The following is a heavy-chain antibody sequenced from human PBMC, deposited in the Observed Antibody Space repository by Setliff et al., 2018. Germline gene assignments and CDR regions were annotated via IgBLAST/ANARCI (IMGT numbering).Heavy chain of an antibody. CDR3: ARDASASDGRNAFDI. J-gene: IGHJ3*02. D-gene: IGHD1-26*01. CDR2: IYFGGNT. V-gene: IGHV4-39*07. Sequence: SETLSLTCTVPGGSISDNGYFWGWVRQPPGKGLEWIGNIYFGGNTYFNPSFKSRVTMSIDTSNSLFSLKLSSVTAADTAIYYCARDASASDGRNAFDIWGQGTMVTVSS. CDR1: GGSISDNGYF.